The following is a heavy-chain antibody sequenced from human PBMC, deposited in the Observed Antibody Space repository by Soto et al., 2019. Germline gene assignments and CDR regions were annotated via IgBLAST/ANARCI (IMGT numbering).Heavy chain of an antibody. CDR1: GIKFRDSA. D-gene: IGHD3-10*01. J-gene: IGHJ4*02. CDR3: AQLALWFGEFGRGY. V-gene: IGHV3-23*01. Sequence: GGSLRLSCAAPGIKFRDSAMSWVRQAPGKGLEWVSSISNNGDATYYADSVKGRFHISRDNSEKTVFLEMNSLRVEDTAVYFCAQLALWFGEFGRGYWGQGALVTVSS. CDR2: ISNNGDAT.